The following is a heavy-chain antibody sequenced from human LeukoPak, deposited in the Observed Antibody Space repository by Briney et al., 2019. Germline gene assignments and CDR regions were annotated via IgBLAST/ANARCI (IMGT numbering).Heavy chain of an antibody. J-gene: IGHJ3*02. V-gene: IGHV1-18*01. D-gene: IGHD2-21*02. CDR3: ARDCGGGCYNTDDAFDI. CDR1: GYTFTSYG. Sequence: GASVKVSCKASGYTFTSYGISWVRQAPGQGLEWMGWISAYNGNTNYAQKLQGRVTMTTDTSTSTAYMELRSLRSDDTAVYYCARDCGGGCYNTDDAFDIWGQGTMVTVSS. CDR2: ISAYNGNT.